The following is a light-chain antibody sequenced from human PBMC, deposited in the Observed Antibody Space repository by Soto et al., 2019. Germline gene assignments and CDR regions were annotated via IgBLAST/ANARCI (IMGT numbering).Light chain of an antibody. CDR2: EVS. CDR1: SSDVGGYNY. V-gene: IGLV2-14*01. CDR3: SSYTSSSSHYV. J-gene: IGLJ1*01. Sequence: QSALTQPASVSGSPGQSITISCTGTSSDVGGYNYVSWYQQHPGKAPKLMIYEVSNRPSGVSNRFSGSKSGNTASLTISGLQAEDEADYYCSSYTSSSSHYVFGTGTKLTVL.